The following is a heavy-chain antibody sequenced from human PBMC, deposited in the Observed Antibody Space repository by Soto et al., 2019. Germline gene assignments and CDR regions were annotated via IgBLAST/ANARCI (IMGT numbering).Heavy chain of an antibody. D-gene: IGHD6-19*01. CDR3: ARVSSGWYYFDY. CDR2: MYNSGST. Sequence: SETLSLTCTVSGGSVSSGSYYWSWIRQPPGKGLEWIGYMYNSGSTNYNPSLKSRVIISVDTSKNQFSLKLSSVTAADTAVYYSARVSSGWYYFDYWGQGTLVTVPS. V-gene: IGHV4-61*01. CDR1: GGSVSSGSYY. J-gene: IGHJ4*02.